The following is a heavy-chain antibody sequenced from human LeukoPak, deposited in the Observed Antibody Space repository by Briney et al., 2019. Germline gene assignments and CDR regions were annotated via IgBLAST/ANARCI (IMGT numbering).Heavy chain of an antibody. J-gene: IGHJ4*02. Sequence: GGSLRLSCAVSGFSFSSYAMSWVRQAPGKGLEWVSVISGSGGKTFYADSVKGRFTISRDNSKNTLYLQKNSLRDEDTAVYYCAKGWKEVAYCWGGSCYSDYWNQGTLVIVSS. CDR1: GFSFSSYA. CDR3: AKGWKEVAYCWGGSCYSDY. D-gene: IGHD2-15*01. CDR2: ISGSGGKT. V-gene: IGHV3-23*01.